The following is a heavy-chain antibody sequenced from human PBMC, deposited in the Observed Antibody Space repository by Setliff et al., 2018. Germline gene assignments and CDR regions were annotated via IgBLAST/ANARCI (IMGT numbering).Heavy chain of an antibody. CDR3: ARGGRTITMVRGVYRGGCFDI. CDR2: INHSGST. J-gene: IGHJ3*02. CDR1: GGSFSGYS. V-gene: IGHV4-34*01. D-gene: IGHD3-10*01. Sequence: TSETLSLTCAVYGGSFSGYSGGWIRQPPGKGLEWIGEINHSGSTNYNPSLKSRVTISVDTSKNQFSLKLSSVTAADTAVYYCARGGRTITMVRGVYRGGCFDIWGQGTMVTVSS.